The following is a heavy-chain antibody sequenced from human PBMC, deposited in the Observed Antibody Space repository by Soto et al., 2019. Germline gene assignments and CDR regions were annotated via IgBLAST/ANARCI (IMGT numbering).Heavy chain of an antibody. Sequence: PGGSLRLSCAASGFTFSSYAMHWVRQAPGKGLEWVAVISYDGSNKYYADSVKGRFTISRDNSKNTLYLQMNSLRAEDTAVYYCARGRAGGDDTGSTDYYGMAVWGQGTTV. V-gene: IGHV3-30-3*01. J-gene: IGHJ6*02. CDR3: ARGRAGGDDTGSTDYYGMAV. D-gene: IGHD2-21*01. CDR2: ISYDGSNK. CDR1: GFTFSSYA.